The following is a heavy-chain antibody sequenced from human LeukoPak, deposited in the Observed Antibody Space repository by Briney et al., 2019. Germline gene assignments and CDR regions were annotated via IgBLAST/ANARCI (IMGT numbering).Heavy chain of an antibody. CDR2: ISFDGSNK. D-gene: IGHD3-22*01. V-gene: IGHV3-30*04. CDR1: GFTFSSYA. Sequence: GGSLRLSCAASGFTFSSYAMHWVRQAPGKGLEWVAVISFDGSNKYYADSVKGRFTTSRDNPKNTLYLQMNSLRAEDTAVYYCARDRWYYYDSTDYYHDAFDIWGQGTMVTVSS. CDR3: ARDRWYYYDSTDYYHDAFDI. J-gene: IGHJ3*02.